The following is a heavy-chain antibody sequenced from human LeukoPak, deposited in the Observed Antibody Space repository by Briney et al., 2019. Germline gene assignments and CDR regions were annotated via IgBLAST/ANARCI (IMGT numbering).Heavy chain of an antibody. CDR3: GRGEPSAGHQYYQGLDV. CDR1: GFTLSDHY. D-gene: IGHD2-2*01. CDR2: SRNKANSYTT. Sequence: GGSLRLSCAASGFTLSDHYMDWVRQAPGKGLEWVGRSRNKANSYTTEYAASVKGRFTISRDDSENSLYLQMNSLKTEDTAVYYCGRGEPSAGHQYYQGLDVWGQGTTVTISS. V-gene: IGHV3-72*01. J-gene: IGHJ6*02.